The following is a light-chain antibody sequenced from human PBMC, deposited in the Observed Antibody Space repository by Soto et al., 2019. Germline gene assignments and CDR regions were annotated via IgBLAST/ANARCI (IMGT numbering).Light chain of an antibody. J-gene: IGLJ3*02. Sequence: QSVLTQPASVSGSPGQSITISCTGTSSDVGGYNLVSWYQQHPGKAPKLMIYEGSKRPSGVSNRFSGSKSGNTASLTISGLQAEDEADYYCCSYASGSTFVFGGGTKLTVL. CDR3: CSYASGSTFV. CDR2: EGS. V-gene: IGLV2-23*03. CDR1: SSDVGGYNL.